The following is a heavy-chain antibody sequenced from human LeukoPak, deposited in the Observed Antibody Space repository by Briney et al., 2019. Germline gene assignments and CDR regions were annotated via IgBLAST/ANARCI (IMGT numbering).Heavy chain of an antibody. CDR1: GFTFSSYS. CDR3: ARYYYDGSGYFYFGY. Sequence: GGSLRLSCAASGFTFSSYSMNWVRQAPGKGLEWVSGINWNGGRTGYADSVKGRFTISRDNVKNSLYLQMNSLRAEDTALYYCARYYYDGSGYFYFGYWGQGTLVTVSS. CDR2: INWNGGRT. D-gene: IGHD3-22*01. J-gene: IGHJ4*02. V-gene: IGHV3-20*04.